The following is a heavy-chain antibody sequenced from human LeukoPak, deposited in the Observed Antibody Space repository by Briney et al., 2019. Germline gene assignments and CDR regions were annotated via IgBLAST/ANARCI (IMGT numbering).Heavy chain of an antibody. CDR2: ISYDGSNK. J-gene: IGHJ4*02. CDR1: GFTFSSYG. D-gene: IGHD3-22*01. V-gene: IGHV3-30*18. Sequence: GGSLRLSCAASGFTFSSYGMHWVRQAPGKGLEWVAVISYDGSNKYYADSVKGRFTISRDNSKNTLYLQMNSLRAEDTAVYYCAKDQALYYYDSSGYLDYWGQGTLVTVSS. CDR3: AKDQALYYYDSSGYLDY.